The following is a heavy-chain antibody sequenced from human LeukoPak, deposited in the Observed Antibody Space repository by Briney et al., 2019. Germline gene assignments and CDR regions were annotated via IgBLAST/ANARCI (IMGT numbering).Heavy chain of an antibody. CDR3: ARDQTGYFDY. CDR2: IKQDGSEK. Sequence: GRSLRLSCAASGFTFSRYWMTWVRQAPGKGLEWVANIKQDGSEKYYVDSVKGRFTNSKDNAKNSPYLQMNSLRAEDTAVYYCARDQTGYFDYWGQGTLVTVSS. CDR1: GFTFSRYW. J-gene: IGHJ4*02. V-gene: IGHV3-7*01.